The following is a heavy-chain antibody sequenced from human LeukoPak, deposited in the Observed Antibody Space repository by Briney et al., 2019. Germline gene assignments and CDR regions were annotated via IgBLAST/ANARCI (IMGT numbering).Heavy chain of an antibody. D-gene: IGHD3-3*01. Sequence: GGSLRLSCAASGFTFSSYSMNWVRQAPGKGLEWVSSISSSSSYIYYADSVKGRFTISRDNAKNSLYLQMNSLRAEGTAVYYCARDYYGRRYYDFWSGPEYFQHWGQGTLVTVSS. CDR1: GFTFSSYS. CDR3: ARDYYGRRYYDFWSGPEYFQH. CDR2: ISSSSSYI. V-gene: IGHV3-21*01. J-gene: IGHJ1*01.